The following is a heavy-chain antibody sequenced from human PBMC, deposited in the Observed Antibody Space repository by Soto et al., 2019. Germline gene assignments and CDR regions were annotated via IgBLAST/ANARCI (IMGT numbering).Heavy chain of an antibody. D-gene: IGHD1-26*01. V-gene: IGHV1-2*02. J-gene: IGHJ4*02. CDR1: GYTFTAYY. CDR3: ARSSGNYADFDS. CDR2: INPNSGGT. Sequence: GASVKVSCKASGYTFTAYYMHWVRQAPGQGLEWMGWINPNSGGTNYAQKFQGRVTMTRDASISTAYMELSRLTSDDTAVFYCARSSGNYADFDSWGQGTLVTVSS.